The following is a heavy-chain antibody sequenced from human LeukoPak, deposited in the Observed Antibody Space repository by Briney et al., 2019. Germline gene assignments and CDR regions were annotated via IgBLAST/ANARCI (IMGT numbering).Heavy chain of an antibody. CDR1: GGSIDSHY. J-gene: IGHJ6*02. Sequence: SETLSLTCTVSGGSIDSHYWSWNRQSAGKGLEWIGRFFTGGSTYYNPSLESRVTMSVDTSKNQFSLKLRSVTAADTAVYFCARGSGVAVGMDVWGQGTTVIVSS. CDR3: ARGSGVAVGMDV. D-gene: IGHD6-19*01. V-gene: IGHV4-4*07. CDR2: FFTGGST.